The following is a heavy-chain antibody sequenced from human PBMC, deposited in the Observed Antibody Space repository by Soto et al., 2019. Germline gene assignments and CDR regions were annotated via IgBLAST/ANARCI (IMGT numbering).Heavy chain of an antibody. CDR1: GFSFSNYA. J-gene: IGHJ4*02. Sequence: QVQLVESGGGVVQPGRSLRLSCAASGFSFSNYAMHWVRQAPGKGLEWVADISKNGRNKEYADSVKGRLTISRDKSKNTVELQMNSLRVEDTAMYYCGRCNGDDCHSPFDYWGQGTLVTVSS. CDR2: ISKNGRNK. V-gene: IGHV3-30*03. CDR3: GRCNGDDCHSPFDY. D-gene: IGHD2-21*01.